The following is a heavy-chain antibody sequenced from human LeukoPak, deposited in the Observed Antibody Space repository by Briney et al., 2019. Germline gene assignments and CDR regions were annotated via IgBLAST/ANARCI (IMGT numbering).Heavy chain of an antibody. D-gene: IGHD2-21*02. CDR2: ISSSSSYI. CDR3: ARVSGGDSESPLPFYYYGMDV. V-gene: IGHV3-21*04. CDR1: GFTFSSYS. Sequence: GGSLRLSCAASGFTFSSYSMNWVRQAPGKGLEWVSSISSSSSYIYYADSVKGRFTISRDNAKNSLYLQMNSLRAEDTAVYYCARVSGGDSESPLPFYYYGMDVWGQGTTVTVSS. J-gene: IGHJ6*02.